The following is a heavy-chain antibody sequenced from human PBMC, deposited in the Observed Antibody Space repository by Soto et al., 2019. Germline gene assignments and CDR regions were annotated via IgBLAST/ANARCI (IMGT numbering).Heavy chain of an antibody. Sequence: QVQLVQSGAEVKKPGSSVKVSCKTSGVSFNNNGIGWVRQAPGHGLEWMGGVSPPFRTSNYARKFQGTISITAHASTGTVNMELSSLTSEDTAQYYCARVLYYGSGSYSPYGMDVWGQGTTVTVSS. CDR3: ARVLYYGSGSYSPYGMDV. V-gene: IGHV1-69*01. CDR1: GVSFNNNG. J-gene: IGHJ6*02. CDR2: VSPPFRTS. D-gene: IGHD3-10*01.